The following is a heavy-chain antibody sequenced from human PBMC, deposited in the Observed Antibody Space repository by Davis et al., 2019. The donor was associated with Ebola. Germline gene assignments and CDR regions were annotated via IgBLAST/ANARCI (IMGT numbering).Heavy chain of an antibody. J-gene: IGHJ6*02. D-gene: IGHD4-17*01. Sequence: ASVKVSCKASGYTFTSYGISWVRQAPGQGLEWMGWINAGNGNTKYSQKFQGRVTITRDTSASTAYMELSSLRSEDTAVYYCARESGDYVPPDYYYYYGMDVWGQGATVTVSS. CDR3: ARESGDYVPPDYYYYYGMDV. CDR2: INAGNGNT. V-gene: IGHV1-3*01. CDR1: GYTFTSYG.